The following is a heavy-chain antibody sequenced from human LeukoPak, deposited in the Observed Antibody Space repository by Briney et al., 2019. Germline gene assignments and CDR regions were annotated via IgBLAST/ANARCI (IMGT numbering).Heavy chain of an antibody. CDR3: AKKAQYNGNYPLDY. CDR1: GFTFSSYT. Sequence: GGSLRLSCAASGFTFSSYTMHWIRQAPGKGLEWVSGTSDRGDYTYYADSVKGRFTISRDNSKNTLYLQMNSLRAEDTALYFCAKKAQYNGNYPLDYWGRGTLVTVSS. CDR2: TSDRGDYT. J-gene: IGHJ4*02. V-gene: IGHV3-23*01. D-gene: IGHD1-26*01.